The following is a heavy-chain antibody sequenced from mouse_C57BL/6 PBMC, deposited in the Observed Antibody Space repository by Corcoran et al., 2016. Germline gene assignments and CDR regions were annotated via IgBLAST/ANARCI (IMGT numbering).Heavy chain of an antibody. CDR3: AREIYYGNYYYAMDY. CDR2: INPNNGGT. V-gene: IGHV1-26*01. CDR1: GYTFTDYY. J-gene: IGHJ4*01. Sequence: EVQLQQSGPELVKPGASVKISCKASGYTFTDYYMNWVKQSHGKSLEWIGDINPNNGGTSYNQKFKGKATLTVDKSSSTAYMELRSLTSEDSAVYYCAREIYYGNYYYAMDYWGQGTSVTVSS. D-gene: IGHD2-1*01.